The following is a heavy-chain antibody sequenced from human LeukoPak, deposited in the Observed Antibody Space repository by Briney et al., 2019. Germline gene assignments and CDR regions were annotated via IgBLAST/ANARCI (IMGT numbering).Heavy chain of an antibody. CDR1: GYTFTSYY. CDR2: INPSGGST. V-gene: IGHV1-46*01. CDR3: ARGPGGLWFGELLHFDY. D-gene: IGHD3-10*01. Sequence: ASVKVSCKASGYTFTSYYMHWVRQAPGQGLEWMGIINPSGGSTSYAQKFQGRVTMTRDTSTSTVYMELSSLRSEDTAVYYCARGPGGLWFGELLHFDYWGQGTLVTVSS. J-gene: IGHJ4*02.